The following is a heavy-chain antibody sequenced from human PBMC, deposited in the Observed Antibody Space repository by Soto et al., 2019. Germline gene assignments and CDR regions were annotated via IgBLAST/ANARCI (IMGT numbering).Heavy chain of an antibody. V-gene: IGHV4-4*02. D-gene: IGHD3-3*01. CDR1: GDSFTNSNW. J-gene: IGHJ4*02. CDR2: IYHSRAT. Sequence: QVQLQESGPGLLKPSVTLSLTCTVSGDSFTNSNWCSWVRQSPGQGLEWIGEIYHSRATNYNPSLKSRLTISIDKSKNEFPLKLTSMTAADTAVYYCAKRSLRRLRFLETHWGQGTLVTVSS. CDR3: AKRSLRRLRFLETH.